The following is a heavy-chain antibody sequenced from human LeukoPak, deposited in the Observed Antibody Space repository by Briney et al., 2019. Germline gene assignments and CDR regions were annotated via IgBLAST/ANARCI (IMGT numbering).Heavy chain of an antibody. Sequence: GGSLRLSCAASGFTFSTYAMTWVRQAPGKGLEWVSGINSNGDDICYADSVRGRFTISRDNSKNALYLQMDSLRAEDTAVYYCANWIGSSSRDYWGQGTLATVSS. V-gene: IGHV3-23*01. J-gene: IGHJ4*02. CDR1: GFTFSTYA. CDR3: ANWIGSSSRDY. D-gene: IGHD6-6*01. CDR2: INSNGDDI.